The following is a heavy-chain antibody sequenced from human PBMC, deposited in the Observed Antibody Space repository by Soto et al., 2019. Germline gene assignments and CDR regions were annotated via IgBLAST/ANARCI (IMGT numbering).Heavy chain of an antibody. CDR2: IIPIFGTA. CDR1: GGTFSSYA. V-gene: IGHV1-69*12. D-gene: IGHD3-3*01. CDR3: ARRWFWSGYSTPHYGMDV. J-gene: IGHJ6*02. Sequence: QVQLVQSGAEVKKPGSSVKVSCKASGGTFSSYAIRWVRQAPGQGLEGMGGIIPIFGTANYAQKFQGRVTITADESTSTAYMELSSLRSEDTAVYYCARRWFWSGYSTPHYGMDVWGQGTTVTVSS.